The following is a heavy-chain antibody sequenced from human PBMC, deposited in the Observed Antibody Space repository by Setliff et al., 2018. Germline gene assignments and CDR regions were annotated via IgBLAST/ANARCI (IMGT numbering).Heavy chain of an antibody. V-gene: IGHV3-7*01. J-gene: IGHJ4*02. CDR2: IKQDGSEK. Sequence: HPGGSLRLSCAASGFTFSSYWMSWVRQAPGKGLEWVANIKQDGSEKYYVDSVKGRFTISRDNAKNSLYLQMNSLRAEDTAVYYCAREALDIVVVPAALDYWGQGTLVTVLL. D-gene: IGHD2-2*03. CDR1: GFTFSSYW. CDR3: AREALDIVVVPAALDY.